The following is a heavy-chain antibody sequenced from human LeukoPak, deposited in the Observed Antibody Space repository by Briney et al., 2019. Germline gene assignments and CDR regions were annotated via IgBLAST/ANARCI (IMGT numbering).Heavy chain of an antibody. CDR1: GGSLSSGDYY. J-gene: IGHJ3*02. Sequence: PSETLSLTCSVSGGSLSSGDYYWRWIRQPPGKGLEWIGYMYYSGTADYNPSLKSRVIMSVDTSKNQFSLKLTSVTAADTAVYYCVRDIGYCSGGDCYSYDAFDIWGQGTKVTVSS. CDR2: MYYSGTA. CDR3: VRDIGYCSGGDCYSYDAFDI. D-gene: IGHD2-15*01. V-gene: IGHV4-30-4*01.